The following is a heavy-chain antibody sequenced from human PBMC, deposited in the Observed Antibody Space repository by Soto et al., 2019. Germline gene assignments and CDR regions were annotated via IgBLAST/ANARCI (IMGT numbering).Heavy chain of an antibody. J-gene: IGHJ4*02. V-gene: IGHV3-30-3*01. Sequence: GGSLRLSCAASGFTFSSYAMHWVRQAPGKGLEWVAVISYDGSNKYYADSVKGRFTISRDNSKNTLYLQMSSLRAEDTAVYYCARSTSGYDLLGRGSCSYWGQGTLVTVSS. CDR3: ARSTSGYDLLGRGSCSY. D-gene: IGHD5-12*01. CDR1: GFTFSSYA. CDR2: ISYDGSNK.